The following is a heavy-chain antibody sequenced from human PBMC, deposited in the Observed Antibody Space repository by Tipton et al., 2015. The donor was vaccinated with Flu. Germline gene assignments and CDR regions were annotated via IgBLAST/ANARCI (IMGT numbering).Heavy chain of an antibody. CDR2: IYPGDSDT. V-gene: IGHV5-51*03. D-gene: IGHD1-26*01. CDR1: GYSYISYW. J-gene: IGHJ4*02. Sequence: QLVQSGAEVKKPGESLKNSCKGSGYSYISYWIGWVRQMPGKGLEWMGVIYPGDSDTRYSPSFQGQVTISADKSISTAFLQWSSLKASDTAMYYCVGPRRGGSYSKWDYWGQGTLVNVSS. CDR3: VGPRRGGSYSKWDY.